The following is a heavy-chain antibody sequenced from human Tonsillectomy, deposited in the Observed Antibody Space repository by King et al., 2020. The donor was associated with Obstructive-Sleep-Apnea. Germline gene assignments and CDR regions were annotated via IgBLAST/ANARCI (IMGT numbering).Heavy chain of an antibody. Sequence: QLVQSGAEVTEPGKSLTISCKASGYTFTSYWIYWVRQTPGKGLEWMGRVDPSDSYANYSPSFQGRVTMSADRSINTAYLQLSSLQASDTAMYYCATKGRISGLEVYWGQGTLITVSS. CDR3: ATKGRISGLEVY. D-gene: IGHD1-26*01. CDR2: VDPSDSYA. J-gene: IGHJ4*02. CDR1: GYTFTSYW. V-gene: IGHV5-10-1*01.